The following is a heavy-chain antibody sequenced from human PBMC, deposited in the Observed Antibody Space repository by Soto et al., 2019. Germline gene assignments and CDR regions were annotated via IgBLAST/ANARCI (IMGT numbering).Heavy chain of an antibody. V-gene: IGHV3-9*01. J-gene: IGHJ6*03. CDR1: GFNFDDFA. CDR2: IRWNGETP. Sequence: EVVLVESGGGLVQPGGSLRLSCVASGFNFDDFAMHWVRQAPGKGLQWVSGIRWNGETPAYGDSVKGRFIISRDNARNSLYLQMNSLRPEDTAVYFCARVKTRLAYRDYSMEVWCKGTPVTVS. D-gene: IGHD1-1*01. CDR3: ARVKTRLAYRDYSMEV.